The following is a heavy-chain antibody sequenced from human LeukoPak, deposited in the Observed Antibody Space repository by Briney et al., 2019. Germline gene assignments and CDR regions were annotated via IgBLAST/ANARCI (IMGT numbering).Heavy chain of an antibody. CDR2: MNPNSGNT. V-gene: IGHV1-8*03. J-gene: IGHJ4*02. CDR1: GYTFTSYD. D-gene: IGHD3-3*01. Sequence: ASVKVSCKASGYTFTSYDINWVRQATGQGLEWMGWMNPNSGNTGYAQKFQGRVTITRNTSISTAYMELSSLRSEDTAVYYCARLVGDFWSGYYYFDYWGQGTLVTVSS. CDR3: ARLVGDFWSGYYYFDY.